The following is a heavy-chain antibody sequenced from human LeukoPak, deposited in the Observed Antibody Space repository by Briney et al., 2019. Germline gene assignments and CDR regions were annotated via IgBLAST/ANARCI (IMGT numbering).Heavy chain of an antibody. CDR3: ARATGAFGIDY. CDR2: IYSGGST. J-gene: IGHJ4*02. V-gene: IGHV3-53*01. Sequence: GGSLRLSCAASGFTVSSNYMSWVRQAPGKGLEWVSVIYSGGSTYYADSVKGRFTISRDNSKNTLYLQMDSLRAEDTAVYYCARATGAFGIDYGGQGTLVTVSS. CDR1: GFTVSSNY. D-gene: IGHD3-10*01.